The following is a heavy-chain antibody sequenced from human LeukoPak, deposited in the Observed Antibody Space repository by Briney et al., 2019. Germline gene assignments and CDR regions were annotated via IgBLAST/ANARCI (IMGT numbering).Heavy chain of an antibody. D-gene: IGHD1-7*01. Sequence: GASVKVSCKASGYTFTGYYMHWVRQAPGQGLEWMGWINPNSGGTNYAQKFQGRVTMTRDTSISTAYMERSRLRSDDTAVYYCARVRRNYDPPYYYYYGMDVWGQGTTVTVSS. V-gene: IGHV1-2*02. CDR1: GYTFTGYY. J-gene: IGHJ6*02. CDR2: INPNSGGT. CDR3: ARVRRNYDPPYYYYYGMDV.